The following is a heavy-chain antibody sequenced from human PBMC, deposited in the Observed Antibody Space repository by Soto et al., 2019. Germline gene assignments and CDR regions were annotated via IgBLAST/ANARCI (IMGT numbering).Heavy chain of an antibody. D-gene: IGHD2-15*01. CDR3: ARCYCTVGSCYTCWHFDL. V-gene: IGHV1-18*01. J-gene: IGHJ2*01. CDR2: IGPYNGNT. Sequence: QAQLVQSGAEVKKPGASVKVSCQAGGYTFADYGISWVRQAPGQGLEWVGWIGPYNGNTNYAQNLQDRGTMTTDTSTSTAYMELRSLRSDDTALYYCARCYCTVGSCYTCWHFDLWGRGTLLTVSS. CDR1: GYTFADYG.